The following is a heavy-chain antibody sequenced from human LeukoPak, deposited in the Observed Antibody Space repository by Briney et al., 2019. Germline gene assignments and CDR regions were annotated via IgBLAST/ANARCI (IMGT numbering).Heavy chain of an antibody. CDR1: GYTFTSYH. V-gene: IGHV1-46*01. Sequence: GASVKVSCKASGYTFTSYHITWVRQAPGQGLEWMGIINPSGGSTSYAQKFQGRVTMTRDMSTSTVYMELSSLRSEDTAVYYCARVGEYSSSVGEIDYWGQGTLVTVSS. CDR3: ARVGEYSSSVGEIDY. J-gene: IGHJ4*02. D-gene: IGHD6-6*01. CDR2: INPSGGST.